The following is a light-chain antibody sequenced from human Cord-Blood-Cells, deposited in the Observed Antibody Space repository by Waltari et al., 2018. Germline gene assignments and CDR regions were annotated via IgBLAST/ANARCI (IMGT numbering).Light chain of an antibody. Sequence: EIVFLQSPGTLSFSPGAGATFSCRASQSLRSSYLAWYQQKPGQAPRLLIYGASSRATGIPDRFSGSGSGTDFTLTISRLEPEDFAVYYCQQYGSSPLTFGPGTKVDIK. J-gene: IGKJ3*01. V-gene: IGKV3-20*01. CDR2: GAS. CDR3: QQYGSSPLT. CDR1: QSLRSSY.